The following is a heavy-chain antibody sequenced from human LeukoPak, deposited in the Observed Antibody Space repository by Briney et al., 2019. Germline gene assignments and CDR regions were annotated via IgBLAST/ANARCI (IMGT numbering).Heavy chain of an antibody. D-gene: IGHD3-22*01. CDR2: IYYSGST. J-gene: IGHJ5*02. Sequence: KPSETLSLTCTVSGGSISSSSYYWGWIRQPPGKGLEWIGSIYYSGSTYYNPSLKSRVTISVDTSKNQFSLKLSSVTAADTAVYYCASTYYYDSSGYRSINWFDPWGQGTLVTVSS. CDR1: GGSISSSSYY. CDR3: ASTYYYDSSGYRSINWFDP. V-gene: IGHV4-39*01.